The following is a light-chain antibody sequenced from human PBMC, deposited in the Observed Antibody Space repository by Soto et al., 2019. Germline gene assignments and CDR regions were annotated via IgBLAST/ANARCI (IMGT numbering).Light chain of an antibody. CDR1: QDIGTW. CDR2: AAS. V-gene: IGKV1-12*01. CDR3: QQTNSFPRT. Sequence: DIQMTQSPSSESASIGDSVTITCRASQDIGTWLAWYQQKPGKAPSLLIYAASSLQSGVPSRFSGSGSGTDFTLTINSLQPEDIATYYCQQTNSFPRTFGQRTKVEVK. J-gene: IGKJ1*01.